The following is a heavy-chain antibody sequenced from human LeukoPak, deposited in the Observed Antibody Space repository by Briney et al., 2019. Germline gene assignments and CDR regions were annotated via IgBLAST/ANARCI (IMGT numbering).Heavy chain of an antibody. CDR2: ISSSSSTI. V-gene: IGHV3-48*01. CDR3: ASGASGYHKYYFDY. Sequence: GGSLRLSCAASGFTFSSYSMNWVRQAPGKGLERVSYISSSSSTIYYADSVKGRFTISRDNAKNSLYLQMNSLRAEDTAVYYCASGASGYHKYYFDYWGQGTLVTVSS. CDR1: GFTFSSYS. D-gene: IGHD3-22*01. J-gene: IGHJ4*02.